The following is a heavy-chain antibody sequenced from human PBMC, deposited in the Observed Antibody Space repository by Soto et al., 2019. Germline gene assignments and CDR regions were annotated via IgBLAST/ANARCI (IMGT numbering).Heavy chain of an antibody. CDR1: GGSISSSYHY. Sequence: QLHLQESGPGLVKPSETLFLSCAVSGGSISSSYHYWGWIRQSPGQGLGWIGSISDSGSTTHNAARKGRVTLAVDTSKNALSLQVPSVTAADTAVYYCARHYGGSAYNPFDYWGQGTLVTVSS. J-gene: IGHJ4*02. D-gene: IGHD3-22*01. V-gene: IGHV4-39*01. CDR2: ISDSGST. CDR3: ARHYGGSAYNPFDY.